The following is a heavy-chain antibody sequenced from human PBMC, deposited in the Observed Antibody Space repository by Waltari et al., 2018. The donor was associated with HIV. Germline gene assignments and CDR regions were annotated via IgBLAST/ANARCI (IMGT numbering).Heavy chain of an antibody. CDR1: GGACVSHS. D-gene: IGHD3-3*01. J-gene: IGHJ5*01. Sequence: QVHLLHSGAEVKKTGSWVKVSSWDSGGACVSHSCNWMRQAPGQGFEWMGRAIPMFGTTNYARKFQGRVTITADKSTTTAYMELNGLRRDDTAVYYCASARETMGVDFDSWGQGTLVTVS. CDR2: AIPMFGTT. V-gene: IGHV1-69*08. CDR3: ASARETMGVDFDS.